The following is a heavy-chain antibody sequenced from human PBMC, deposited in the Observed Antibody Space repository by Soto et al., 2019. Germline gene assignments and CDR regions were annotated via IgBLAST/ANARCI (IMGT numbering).Heavy chain of an antibody. CDR1: GYTFTGYY. CDR2: INPNSGGT. CDR3: ARDLRGDVYNVAYYFDY. J-gene: IGHJ4*02. V-gene: IGHV1-2*04. D-gene: IGHD1-1*01. Sequence: QVQLVQSGAEVKKPGASVKVSCKASGYTFTGYYMHWVRQAPGQGLEWMGWINPNSGGTNYAQKFQGWVTMTRDTSISTAYMELSRLRSDDTAVYYCARDLRGDVYNVAYYFDYWGQGTLVTVSS.